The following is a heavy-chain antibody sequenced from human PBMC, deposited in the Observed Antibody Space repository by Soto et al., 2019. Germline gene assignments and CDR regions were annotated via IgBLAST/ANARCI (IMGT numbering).Heavy chain of an antibody. CDR3: ARNYYDSSGYIPWFDP. Sequence: GGSLRLSCAASGFTFSSYAMHWVRQAPGKGLEWVAVISYDGSNKYYADSVKGRFTISRDNSKNTLYLQMNSLRAEDTAVYYCARNYYDSSGYIPWFDPWGQGTLVTVSS. V-gene: IGHV3-30-3*01. CDR1: GFTFSSYA. D-gene: IGHD3-22*01. CDR2: ISYDGSNK. J-gene: IGHJ5*02.